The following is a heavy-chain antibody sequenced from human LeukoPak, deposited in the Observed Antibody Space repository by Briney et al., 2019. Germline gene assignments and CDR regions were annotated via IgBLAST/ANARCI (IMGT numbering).Heavy chain of an antibody. D-gene: IGHD3-3*01. CDR1: GGSISSSGYY. Sequence: PSQTLSLICTVSGGSISSSGYYWNWIRQHPGKGLEWIGNIYYSGNTHYNPSLKSRVTISVDTSKNQFSLKVNSVTAADTAVYYCARGYDFWSGSSYGMDVWGQGTTVTVSS. J-gene: IGHJ6*02. V-gene: IGHV4-31*03. CDR3: ARGYDFWSGSSYGMDV. CDR2: IYYSGNT.